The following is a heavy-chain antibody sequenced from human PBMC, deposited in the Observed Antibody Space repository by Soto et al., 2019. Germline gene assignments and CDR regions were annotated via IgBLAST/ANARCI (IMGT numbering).Heavy chain of an antibody. Sequence: EVQLVESGGGLVQPGGSLRLSCAASGFTFRSYWMHWVRQVPGKGLVWVSRISSDGSTTYYADSVKGRFTISSDNAKTTVYLQMNSLRAEATAFYYCIRPRYDDSGTPFDYWGQGTLVTVSS. V-gene: IGHV3-74*01. CDR1: GFTFRSYW. CDR2: ISSDGSTT. CDR3: IRPRYDDSGTPFDY. D-gene: IGHD3-22*01. J-gene: IGHJ4*02.